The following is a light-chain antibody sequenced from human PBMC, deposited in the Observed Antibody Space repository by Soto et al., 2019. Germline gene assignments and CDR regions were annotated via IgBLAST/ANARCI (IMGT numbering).Light chain of an antibody. V-gene: IGKV3-20*01. CDR2: GAS. Sequence: EIVLTQSPGTLSLSPGERATLSCRASQSVSSSYLAWYQQKPGQAPRLLIYGASSRATGIPDRFSGSGSGTDFTLTISRLEPEDFAVYFCHQYNKWPPYTFGQGTKLEIK. CDR3: HQYNKWPPYT. J-gene: IGKJ2*01. CDR1: QSVSSSY.